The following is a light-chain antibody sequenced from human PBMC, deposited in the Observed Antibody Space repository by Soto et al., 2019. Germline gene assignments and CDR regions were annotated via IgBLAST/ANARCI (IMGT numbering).Light chain of an antibody. V-gene: IGLV1-44*01. CDR3: VAWGDSLNGYVV. J-gene: IGLJ2*01. CDR2: SNN. CDR1: SSKVGSNT. Sequence: QSVLTQPPSASGTPGQRGTIACSGSSSKVGSNTVNWYQQLPGTAPKLVIYSNNQRPSGVPDRFSGSKSGTSASLAISGLQSEDEADYYCVAWGDSLNGYVVFGGGTKVTVL.